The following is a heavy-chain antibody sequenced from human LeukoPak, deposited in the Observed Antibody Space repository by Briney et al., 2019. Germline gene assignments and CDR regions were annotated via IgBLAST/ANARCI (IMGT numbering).Heavy chain of an antibody. CDR1: GFTFSHNG. CDR3: ARDPFDGYSHPFFDY. V-gene: IGHV3-30*03. D-gene: IGHD4-17*01. J-gene: IGHJ4*02. CDR2: ISDDGRNT. Sequence: QPGRSLRLSCAASGFTFSHNGLHWVRQAPGKGLEWLAIISDDGRNTDYADSVKGRFTISRDNSKNTLYLQMNSLRPEDTAVYYCARDPFDGYSHPFFDYWGQGTLVTVSS.